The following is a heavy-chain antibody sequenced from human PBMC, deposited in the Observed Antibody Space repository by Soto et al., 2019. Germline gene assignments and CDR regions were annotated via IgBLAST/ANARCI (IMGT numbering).Heavy chain of an antibody. CDR1: GDSISSGSYY. J-gene: IGHJ6*02. Sequence: SETLSLTCTVSGDSISSGSYYWVWVRQPPGKGLEWIGYIYYSGSTNYNPSLKSRVTISVDTSKNQFSLKLSSVTAADTAVYYCAREITGDYGMDVWGQGTTVTVSS. CDR2: IYYSGST. CDR3: AREITGDYGMDV. D-gene: IGHD7-27*01. V-gene: IGHV4-61*01.